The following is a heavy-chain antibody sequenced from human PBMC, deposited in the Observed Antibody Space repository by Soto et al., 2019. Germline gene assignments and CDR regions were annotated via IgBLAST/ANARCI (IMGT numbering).Heavy chain of an antibody. V-gene: IGHV3-21*06. CDR2: ISSTTNYI. CDR1: GFTFTRYS. J-gene: IGHJ4*02. CDR3: AKVGPYGDYLTAYFDY. D-gene: IGHD4-17*01. Sequence: GGSLRLSCAASGFTFTRYSMNWVRQAPGKGLEWVSSISSTTNYIYYGDSMKGRFTISRDNAKNSLYLEMNSLRAEDTAVYYCAKVGPYGDYLTAYFDYWGQGTLVTVSS.